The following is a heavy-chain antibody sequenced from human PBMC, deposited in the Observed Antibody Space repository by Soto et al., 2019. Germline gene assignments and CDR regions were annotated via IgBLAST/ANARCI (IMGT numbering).Heavy chain of an antibody. V-gene: IGHV1-2*04. D-gene: IGHD6-13*01. Sequence: ASVKVSCKASGYTFTGYYMHWVRQAPGQGLEWMGWINPNSGGTNYVQKFQGWVTMTRDTSISTAYMELSRLRSDDTAVYYCGRDSDSRSWYDGFDIWGEGIMVTISS. J-gene: IGHJ3*02. CDR1: GYTFTGYY. CDR3: GRDSDSRSWYDGFDI. CDR2: INPNSGGT.